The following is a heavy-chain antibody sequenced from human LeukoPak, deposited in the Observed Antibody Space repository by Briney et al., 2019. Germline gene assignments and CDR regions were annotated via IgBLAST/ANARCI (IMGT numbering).Heavy chain of an antibody. D-gene: IGHD5-18*01. Sequence: SETLSLTCAVSGHSISSDYNRGWLRQPRGKGLEWIGSISHSGNTYYNPSLRSRVTISVDTSKNQFSLKLTFVTAADTAVYYCAREGPNNFGYHHHWGQGTLVTVSS. CDR3: AREGPNNFGYHHH. CDR2: ISHSGNT. V-gene: IGHV4-38-2*02. J-gene: IGHJ5*02. CDR1: GHSISSDYN.